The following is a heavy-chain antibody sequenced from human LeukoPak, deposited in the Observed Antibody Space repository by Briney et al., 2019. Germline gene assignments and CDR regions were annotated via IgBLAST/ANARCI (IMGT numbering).Heavy chain of an antibody. D-gene: IGHD5-18*01. J-gene: IGHJ6*02. CDR2: IYYSGST. CDR1: GGSISSYY. Sequence: SETLSLTCTVSGGSISSYYWSWIRQPPGKGLEWIGYIYYSGSTNYNPSLKSRVTISVDTSKNQFSLKLSSVTAADTAVYYCARVPVGYRRLTWYYGTDVWGQGTTVTVSS. CDR3: ARVPVGYRRLTWYYGTDV. V-gene: IGHV4-59*01.